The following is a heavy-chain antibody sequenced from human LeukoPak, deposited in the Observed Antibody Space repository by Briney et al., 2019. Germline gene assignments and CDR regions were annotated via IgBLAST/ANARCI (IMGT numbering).Heavy chain of an antibody. D-gene: IGHD6-13*01. V-gene: IGHV3-9*01. Sequence: PGGSLRLSCAASGFTFDDYAMHWVRQAPGKGLEWVSGISWNSGSIGYADSVKGRFTISRDNAKNSLYLQMNSLRAEDTALYYCAKDRRSSSWYYFDYWGQGTLVTVSP. CDR1: GFTFDDYA. CDR3: AKDRRSSSWYYFDY. CDR2: ISWNSGSI. J-gene: IGHJ4*02.